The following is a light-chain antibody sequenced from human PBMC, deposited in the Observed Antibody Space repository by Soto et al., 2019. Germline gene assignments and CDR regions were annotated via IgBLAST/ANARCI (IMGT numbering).Light chain of an antibody. CDR1: SSDVGGNSY. V-gene: IGLV2-14*03. J-gene: IGLJ3*02. CDR2: DVS. Sequence: QSALTQPASVSGSPGQSITISCTGTSSDVGGNSYVSWYQQHPGKAPKLMISDVSNRPSGVSDRFSGSKSGNTASLTISGRQAEDEADYYCSAYTSSTTVFGGGTKLTVL. CDR3: SAYTSSTTV.